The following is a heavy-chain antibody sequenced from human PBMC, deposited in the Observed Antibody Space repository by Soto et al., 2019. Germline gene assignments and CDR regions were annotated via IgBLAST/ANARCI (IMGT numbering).Heavy chain of an antibody. CDR2: VYHTGTT. D-gene: IGHD2-21*02. J-gene: IGHJ5*02. CDR1: GTSISSTFW. Sequence: SETLSLTCAVSGTSISSTFWWTWVRQPPGKGLEWIGEVYHTGTTKYNPSLKNRVTISVDKSNNQFSLELRAVTAAGTAVYYCATLPPRIVVMTNEIPSWGQGTLVTVSS. CDR3: ATLPPRIVVMTNEIPS. V-gene: IGHV4-4*02.